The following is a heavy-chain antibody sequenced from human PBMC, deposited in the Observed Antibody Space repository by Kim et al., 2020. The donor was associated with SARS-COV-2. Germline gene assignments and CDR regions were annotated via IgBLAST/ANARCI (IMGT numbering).Heavy chain of an antibody. CDR3: TRRSAQYCSGGSCYWSEY. CDR1: GFTFGDYA. J-gene: IGHJ4*02. D-gene: IGHD2-15*01. CDR2: ISSKPYGETT. Sequence: GGSLRLSCTTSGFTFGDYAMSWFRQAPGKGLEWVGFISSKPYGETTEYAASVKGGFTISRDDSKSIAYLQMISLKTEDTAVYYCTRRSAQYCSGGSCYWSEYWGQGILVTVSS. V-gene: IGHV3-49*03.